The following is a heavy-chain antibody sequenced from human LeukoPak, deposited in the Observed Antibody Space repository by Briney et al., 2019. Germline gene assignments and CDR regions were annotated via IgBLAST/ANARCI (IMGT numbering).Heavy chain of an antibody. Sequence: SETLSLTCTVSGGSISSYYWSWIRQPPGKGLEWIGYIYYSGSTNYNPSLKSRVTISVDTSKNQFSLKLSSVTAADTAVYYCARGTVATIYAFDIWGQGTMVTVSS. V-gene: IGHV4-59*01. D-gene: IGHD5-12*01. CDR1: GGSISSYY. J-gene: IGHJ3*02. CDR3: ARGTVATIYAFDI. CDR2: IYYSGST.